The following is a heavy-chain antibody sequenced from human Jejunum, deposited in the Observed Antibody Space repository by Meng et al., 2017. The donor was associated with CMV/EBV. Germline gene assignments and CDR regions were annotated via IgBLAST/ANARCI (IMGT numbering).Heavy chain of an antibody. CDR3: AKGGSGSYPTYGMDV. CDR2: IRFDGSYK. CDR1: FTFSNYG. J-gene: IGHJ6*02. D-gene: IGHD1-26*01. V-gene: IGHV3-30*02. Sequence: FTFSNYGMHWVRQAPGKGLEWVAFIRFDGSYKYYADSVKGRFTISRDNSKNTLYLQMNSLRAEDTAVYYYAKGGSGSYPTYGMDVWGQGTTVTVSS.